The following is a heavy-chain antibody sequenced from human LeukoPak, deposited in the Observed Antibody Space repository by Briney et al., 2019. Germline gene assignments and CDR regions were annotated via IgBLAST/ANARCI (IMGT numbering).Heavy chain of an antibody. CDR3: ARDRLGPSFSVSHFDL. D-gene: IGHD3-3*02. V-gene: IGHV3-20*04. Sequence: GGSLRLSCATSGFTSVDSGLSWVLRALGKRLECLCAINYNCSTADYADSLKGRCTNSRDNAKNSMYLRMDSLRAEDTAVYFCARDRLGPSFSVSHFDLWGQGTLVTVSS. J-gene: IGHJ4*02. CDR1: GFTSVDSG. CDR2: INYNCSTA.